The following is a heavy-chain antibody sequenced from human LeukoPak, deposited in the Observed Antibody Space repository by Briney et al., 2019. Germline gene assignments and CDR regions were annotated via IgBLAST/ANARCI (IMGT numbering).Heavy chain of an antibody. J-gene: IGHJ1*01. CDR3: AKAGYSSSWSEYFQH. Sequence: GGSLRLSCAASGFTFDDYAMHWVRQAPGKGLEWVSGISWNSGSIGYADSVKGRFTISRDNAKNSLYLQMNSLRAEDTALYYCAKAGYSSSWSEYFQHWGQGTLVTVSS. CDR1: GFTFDDYA. D-gene: IGHD6-13*01. V-gene: IGHV3-9*01. CDR2: ISWNSGSI.